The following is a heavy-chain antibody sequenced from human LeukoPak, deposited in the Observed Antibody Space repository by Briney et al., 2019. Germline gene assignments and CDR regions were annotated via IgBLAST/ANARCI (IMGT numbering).Heavy chain of an antibody. CDR1: GFTFSSYA. V-gene: IGHV3-23*01. CDR3: AAGRGYSYGYGY. D-gene: IGHD5-18*01. Sequence: GGSLRLSCAASGFTFSSYAMSWVRQAPGKGLEWVSAIRGSGGSTYYADSVKGRFTISRDNAKNTLYLQMNSLRAEDTAVYYCAAGRGYSYGYGYWGQGTLVTVSS. J-gene: IGHJ4*02. CDR2: IRGSGGST.